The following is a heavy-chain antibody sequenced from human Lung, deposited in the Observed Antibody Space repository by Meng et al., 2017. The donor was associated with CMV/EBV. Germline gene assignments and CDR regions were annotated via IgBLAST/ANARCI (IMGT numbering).Heavy chain of an antibody. V-gene: IGHV1-2*02. CDR1: GHSFSGYD. CDR3: ARAAYTSFFDF. CDR2: SSPNSGDT. D-gene: IGHD2-2*01. Sequence: ASVKVSWKASGHSFSGYDIHWLRQAPGQGPEWMGWSSPNSGDTNYAQKFQGRVTMTRDTSTITVYMELTRLTYDDTAVYYCARAAYTSFFDFWGQGTLVTVSS. J-gene: IGHJ4*02.